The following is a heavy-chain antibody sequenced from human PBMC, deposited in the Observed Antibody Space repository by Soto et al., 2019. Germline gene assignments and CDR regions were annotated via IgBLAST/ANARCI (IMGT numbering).Heavy chain of an antibody. Sequence: QVQLQESGPGLVKPSGTLSLTCTVSGDSISSRNWWNWVRQPPGKGLEWIGQISHVGNSNYNPSLQSRVTISVDTSKNHFSLELSSVTAADTAVYYCARAGRGYCSGFTCDSGLYGMDVWGQGITVTVSS. CDR1: GDSISSRNW. D-gene: IGHD2-15*01. CDR3: ARAGRGYCSGFTCDSGLYGMDV. J-gene: IGHJ6*02. CDR2: ISHVGNS. V-gene: IGHV4-4*02.